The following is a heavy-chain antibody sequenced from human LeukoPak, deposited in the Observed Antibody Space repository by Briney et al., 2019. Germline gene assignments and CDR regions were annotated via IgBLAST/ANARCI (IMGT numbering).Heavy chain of an antibody. J-gene: IGHJ4*02. CDR3: EGYSGSYYEAPY. D-gene: IGHD1-26*01. Sequence: GGSLRLSCAASGFTFSSYAMNWVRQAPGKGLEGVALIRYDGSNKYYADSVKGRFTISRDDSKNTLYLQMSSLRPEDTAVYYCEGYSGSYYEAPYWGQGTLVTVPS. CDR2: IRYDGSNK. V-gene: IGHV3-30*02. CDR1: GFTFSSYA.